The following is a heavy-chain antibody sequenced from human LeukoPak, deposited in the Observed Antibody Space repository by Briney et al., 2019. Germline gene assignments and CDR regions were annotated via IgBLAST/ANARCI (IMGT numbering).Heavy chain of an antibody. CDR1: GGSISSGDYY. J-gene: IGHJ4*02. V-gene: IGHV4-30-4*08. D-gene: IGHD3-22*01. Sequence: SETLSLTCTVSGGSISSGDYYWSWIRQPPGKGLEWIGYIYYSGSTYYNPSLKSRVTISVDTSKNQFSLKLSSVTAADTAVYYCASRVSYYDSSGYSDYWGRGTLVTVSS. CDR2: IYYSGST. CDR3: ASRVSYYDSSGYSDY.